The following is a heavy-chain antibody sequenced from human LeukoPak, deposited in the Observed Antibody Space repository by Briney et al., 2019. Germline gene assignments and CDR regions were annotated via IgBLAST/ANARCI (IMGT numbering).Heavy chain of an antibody. D-gene: IGHD5-18*01. CDR3: ARIRGYSYDLDY. J-gene: IGHJ4*02. CDR2: ISSSSSYI. V-gene: IGHV3-21*04. Sequence: GGSLRLSCAASGFTFSSYSMNWVRQAPGKGLEWVSSISSSSSYIYYADSVKGRFTISRDNSKKTLYLQMNSLRAEDTAVYYCARIRGYSYDLDYWGQGTLVTVSS. CDR1: GFTFSSYS.